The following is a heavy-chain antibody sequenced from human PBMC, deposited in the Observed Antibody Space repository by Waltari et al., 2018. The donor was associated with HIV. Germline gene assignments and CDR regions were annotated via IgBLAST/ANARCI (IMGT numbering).Heavy chain of an antibody. D-gene: IGHD7-27*01. CDR2: SSGSGSGT. J-gene: IGHJ6*02. V-gene: IGHV3-23*01. CDR3: DF. Sequence: EVQLLESGGGLVQPGGSLRLSCTASGFMFRSYGINWVRQAPGKGLEWGATSSGSGSGTYYADSVKGRFIVSRDNSNNMLYYCARDHPGDYYTYHGLDFWGQGTTVTVSS. CDR1: GFMFRSYG.